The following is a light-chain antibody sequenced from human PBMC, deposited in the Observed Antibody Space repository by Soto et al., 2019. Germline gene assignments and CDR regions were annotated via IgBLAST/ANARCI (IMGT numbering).Light chain of an antibody. J-gene: IGKJ1*01. Sequence: DIQMTQAPSSLSATVGDRVTSTCRASQSISSWWAWYQQKPGKAPKLLIYDASSLESGVPSRFSGSGSGTEFTLTISSLQPDDFATYYCQQYNSYPWTVGQGTKADIK. CDR2: DAS. V-gene: IGKV1-5*01. CDR1: QSISSW. CDR3: QQYNSYPWT.